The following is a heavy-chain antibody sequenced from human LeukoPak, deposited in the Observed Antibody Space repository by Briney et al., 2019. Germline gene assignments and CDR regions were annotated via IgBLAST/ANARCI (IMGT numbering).Heavy chain of an antibody. Sequence: GGSLRLSCAASGFTFSSYSMNWVRQAPGKGLEWVSSISSSSSYIYYADSVKGRFTISRDNAKNSLYLQMNSLRAEDTAVYYCARAFSTGCDFDYWGQGTLVTVSS. D-gene: IGHD6-19*01. V-gene: IGHV3-21*01. CDR1: GFTFSSYS. CDR2: ISSSSSYI. CDR3: ARAFSTGCDFDY. J-gene: IGHJ4*02.